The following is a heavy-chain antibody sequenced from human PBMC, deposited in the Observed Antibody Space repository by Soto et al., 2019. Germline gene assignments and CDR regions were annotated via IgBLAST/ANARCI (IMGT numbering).Heavy chain of an antibody. CDR1: GFTFSSSG. CDR3: ARAPFTIYDTSGYYDY. D-gene: IGHD3-22*01. J-gene: IGHJ4*02. V-gene: IGHV3-33*01. Sequence: GGSLRLSCAASGFTFSSSGMHWVRQAPGKGLEWVAIIWYDGSKKYYADSVKGRFTISRDNSKNTVYLQMNSLRAEDTAIYYCARAPFTIYDTSGYYDYWGQGTLVTVSS. CDR2: IWYDGSKK.